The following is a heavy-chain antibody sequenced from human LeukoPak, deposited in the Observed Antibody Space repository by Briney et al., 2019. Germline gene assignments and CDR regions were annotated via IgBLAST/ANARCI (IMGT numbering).Heavy chain of an antibody. CDR2: IKEDGSEK. CDR3: ARYSGTFRRFDY. D-gene: IGHD1-26*01. V-gene: IGHV3-7*01. CDR1: GSSYYTSW. Sequence: GGSLRLSCAASGSSYYTSWMSWVRQAPGKGLEWVANIKEDGSEKYYVDSVKGRFTISRDNAKNSLYLQMDRLRAEDTAVYYCARYSGTFRRFDYWGQGSLITVSS. J-gene: IGHJ4*02.